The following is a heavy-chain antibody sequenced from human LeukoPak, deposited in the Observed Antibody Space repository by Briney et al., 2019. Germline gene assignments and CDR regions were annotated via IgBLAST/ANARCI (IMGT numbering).Heavy chain of an antibody. Sequence: GGSLRLSCAASGFTFSSYGMHWVRQAPGKGLEWVAFIRYDGSNKYYADSVKGRFTISRDNSKNTLYLQMNSLRAEDTAVYYCARRAGTSVDYWGQGTLVTVSS. V-gene: IGHV3-30*02. CDR2: IRYDGSNK. CDR1: GFTFSSYG. D-gene: IGHD2-2*01. CDR3: ARRAGTSVDY. J-gene: IGHJ4*02.